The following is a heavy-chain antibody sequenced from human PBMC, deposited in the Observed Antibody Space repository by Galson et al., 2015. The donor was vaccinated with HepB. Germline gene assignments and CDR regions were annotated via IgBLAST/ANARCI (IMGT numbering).Heavy chain of an antibody. V-gene: IGHV1-2*06. CDR3: ARDLGTVYGSGSYYLDY. D-gene: IGHD3-10*01. J-gene: IGHJ4*02. CDR1: GYTFTGYY. Sequence: SVKVSCKASGYTFTGYYMHWVRQAPGQGLEWVGRINPNNGGTNHAQTFQGRVTMTSDTSISTAYMELSRLRSDDTAVFYCARDLGTVYGSGSYYLDYWGQGTLVTVSS. CDR2: INPNNGGT.